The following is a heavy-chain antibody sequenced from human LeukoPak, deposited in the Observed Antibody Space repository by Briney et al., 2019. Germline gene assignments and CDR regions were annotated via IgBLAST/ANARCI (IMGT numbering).Heavy chain of an antibody. CDR3: AKDAAVAGWFDY. CDR2: IRYDGSNK. V-gene: IGHV3-30*02. Sequence: PGGSLRLSCAASGFTFSSYGMHWVRQAPGKGLEWVAFIRYDGSNKYYADSEKGRFTISRDNSKNTLYLQMNSLRAEDTAVYYCAKDAAVAGWFDYWGQGTLVTVSS. D-gene: IGHD6-19*01. J-gene: IGHJ4*02. CDR1: GFTFSSYG.